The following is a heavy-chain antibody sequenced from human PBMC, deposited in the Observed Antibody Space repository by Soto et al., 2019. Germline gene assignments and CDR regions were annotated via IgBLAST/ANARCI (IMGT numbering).Heavy chain of an antibody. J-gene: IGHJ4*02. D-gene: IGHD2-15*01. V-gene: IGHV4-59*01. Sequence: SATLSLTCTVSCGSIISYYWSWIRQPPGKGLEWIGYIYYSVSTNYNPSLKSRVTISVDTSKNQFSLKLSSVTAADTAVYYCARELCSGGSCYSDYWGQGTLVTVSS. CDR3: ARELCSGGSCYSDY. CDR1: CGSIISYY. CDR2: IYYSVST.